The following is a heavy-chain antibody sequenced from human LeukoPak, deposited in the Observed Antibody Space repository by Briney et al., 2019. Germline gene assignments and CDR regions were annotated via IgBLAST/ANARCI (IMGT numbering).Heavy chain of an antibody. Sequence: GSSVKVSCKASGYTVTGYYMHWVRQAPGQGLERMGRVNPNTGGTNYAQKFQGRVTMTRDTSISTAYMELSRLRSDDTAVYYCARAFEQWLVEMGELDYWGQGTLVTVSS. CDR2: VNPNTGGT. CDR1: GYTVTGYY. D-gene: IGHD6-19*01. CDR3: ARAFEQWLVEMGELDY. J-gene: IGHJ4*02. V-gene: IGHV1-2*06.